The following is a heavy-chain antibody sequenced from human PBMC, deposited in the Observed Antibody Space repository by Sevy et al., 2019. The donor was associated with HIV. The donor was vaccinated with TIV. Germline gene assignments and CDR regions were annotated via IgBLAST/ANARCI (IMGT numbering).Heavy chain of an antibody. Sequence: GGSLRLSCAASEFTFSSYWMSWVRQAPGKGLEWVANIKQDGSEKYYVDSVKGRFTISRDNAKNSLYLQMNSLRAEDTAGYYCARSGGGYDSGMDVWAKGPRSPSP. CDR3: ARSGGGYDSGMDV. CDR2: IKQDGSEK. CDR1: EFTFSSYW. V-gene: IGHV3-7*01. J-gene: IGHJ6*02. D-gene: IGHD2-8*02.